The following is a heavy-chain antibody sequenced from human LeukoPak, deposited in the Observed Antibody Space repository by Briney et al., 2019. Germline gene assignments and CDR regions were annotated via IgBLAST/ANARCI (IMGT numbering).Heavy chain of an antibody. V-gene: IGHV1-46*01. Sequence: GASVKVSCKASGYTFTSYYMHWVRQAPGQGLEWMGIINPSGGSTSYAQKFQGRVTITRNTSISTAYMELSSLRSEDTAVYYCARGGQSHDCGDYPYWGQGTLVTVSS. CDR1: GYTFTSYY. D-gene: IGHD4-17*01. CDR2: INPSGGST. CDR3: ARGGQSHDCGDYPY. J-gene: IGHJ4*02.